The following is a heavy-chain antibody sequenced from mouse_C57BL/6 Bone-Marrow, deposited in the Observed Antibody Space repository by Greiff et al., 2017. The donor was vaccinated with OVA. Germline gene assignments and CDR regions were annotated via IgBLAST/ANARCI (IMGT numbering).Heavy chain of an antibody. Sequence: EVNVVESGGGLVKPGGSLKLSCAASGFTFSSYAMSWVRQTPEKRLEWVATISDGGSYTYYPDNVKGRFTISRDNAKNNLYLQMSHLKSEDTAMYYCARDIAYWGQGTLVTVSA. CDR2: ISDGGSYT. CDR3: ARDIAY. CDR1: GFTFSSYA. V-gene: IGHV5-4*01. J-gene: IGHJ3*01.